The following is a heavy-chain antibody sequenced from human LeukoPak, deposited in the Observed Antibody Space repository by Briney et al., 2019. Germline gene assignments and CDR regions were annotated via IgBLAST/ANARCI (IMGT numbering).Heavy chain of an antibody. J-gene: IGHJ4*02. CDR1: GDTFSSYA. CDR2: IIPIFGTA. V-gene: IGHV1-69*13. D-gene: IGHD2-2*01. Sequence: SVKVSCKASGDTFSSYAISWVRQAPGQGLEWMGGIIPIFGTANYAQKFQGRVTITADESTSTAYMELSSLRSEDTAVYYCASREDCSSTSCYGGGDYWGQGTLVTVSS. CDR3: ASREDCSSTSCYGGGDY.